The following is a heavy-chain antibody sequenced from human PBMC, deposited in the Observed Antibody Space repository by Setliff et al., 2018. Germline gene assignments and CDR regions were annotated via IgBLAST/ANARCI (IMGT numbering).Heavy chain of an antibody. D-gene: IGHD6-19*01. V-gene: IGHV4-38-2*01. CDR3: ARHRAVAGAYYFDF. J-gene: IGHJ4*02. CDR2: IYYSGNT. CDR1: VYSISRDCH. Sequence: SETLSLTCAVSVYSISRDCHWGWIRQPPGKGLEWIGSIYYSGNTYYNASLKGRVTISGDTSRNQFSLKLTAVTAADTAIYYCARHRAVAGAYYFDFWGQGTLVTVSS.